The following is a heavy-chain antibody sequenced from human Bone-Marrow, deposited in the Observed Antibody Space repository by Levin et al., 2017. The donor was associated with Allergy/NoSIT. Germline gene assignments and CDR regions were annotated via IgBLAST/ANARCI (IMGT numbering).Heavy chain of an antibody. D-gene: IGHD5-24*01. J-gene: IGHJ6*03. CDR2: INAGNGNT. Sequence: ASVKVSCKASGYTFTSYAMHWVRQAPGQRLEWMGWINAGNGNTKYSQKFQGRVTITRDTSASTAYMELSSLRSEDTAVYYCARDREVAQGNYYYDYMDVWGKGTTVTVSS. CDR3: ARDREVAQGNYYYDYMDV. V-gene: IGHV1-3*01. CDR1: GYTFTSYA.